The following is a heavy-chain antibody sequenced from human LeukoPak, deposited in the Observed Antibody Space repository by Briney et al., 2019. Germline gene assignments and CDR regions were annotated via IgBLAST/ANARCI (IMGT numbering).Heavy chain of an antibody. D-gene: IGHD6-19*01. CDR2: IWYDGSNK. CDR3: ARDGSSGWYWVDY. CDR1: GFTFSSNG. J-gene: IGHJ4*02. Sequence: GSLRLSCAASGFTFSSNGMHWVRQAPGKGLEWVAVIWYDGSNKYYADSVKGRFTISRDNSKNTLYLQMNSLRAEDTAVYYCARDGSSGWYWVDYWGQGTLVTVSS. V-gene: IGHV3-33*01.